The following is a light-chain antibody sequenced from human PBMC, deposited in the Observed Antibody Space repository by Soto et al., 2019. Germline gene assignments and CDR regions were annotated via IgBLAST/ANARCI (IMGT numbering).Light chain of an antibody. CDR1: QSISSY. CDR3: QQSYRTPRT. CDR2: AAS. Sequence: DIQMTQSPSSLSASVGDRVTITCRASQSISSYLNWYQQKPGKAPKLLIYAASSLQSGVPPRFSGSGSGTDFTLTISRRQPEDVATYYRQQSYRTPRTFGQGTKGEIK. V-gene: IGKV1-39*01. J-gene: IGKJ1*01.